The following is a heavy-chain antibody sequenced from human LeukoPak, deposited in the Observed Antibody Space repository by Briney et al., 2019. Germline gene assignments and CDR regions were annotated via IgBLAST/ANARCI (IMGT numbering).Heavy chain of an antibody. D-gene: IGHD3-3*01. Sequence: KPGGSLRLSCAASGFTLSSYSMTWVRQAPGKGLEWVSSITGSSTYIDYADSVKGRFTISRNNAKNSLYLQMNSLRAEDTAVYYCARDLNFWSSYSTRGFDYWGQGTLVTVSS. J-gene: IGHJ4*02. CDR2: ITGSSTYI. CDR1: GFTLSSYS. CDR3: ARDLNFWSSYSTRGFDY. V-gene: IGHV3-21*01.